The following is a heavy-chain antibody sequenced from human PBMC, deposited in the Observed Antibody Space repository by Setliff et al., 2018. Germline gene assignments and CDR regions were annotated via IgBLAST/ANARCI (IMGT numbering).Heavy chain of an antibody. CDR1: GVSISSGSYY. D-gene: IGHD2-15*01. CDR2: IHDSGST. CDR3: ARVRARVIVATPPNNWFDP. V-gene: IGHV4-39*07. J-gene: IGHJ5*02. Sequence: SETLSLTCTVSGVSISSGSYYWVWNRQPPRKGLEWIGSIHDSGSTYYNPSLKRRVTISVDTSKNQFSLKLSSVTAAETAVYYCARVRARVIVATPPNNWFDPWGQGTLVTVSS.